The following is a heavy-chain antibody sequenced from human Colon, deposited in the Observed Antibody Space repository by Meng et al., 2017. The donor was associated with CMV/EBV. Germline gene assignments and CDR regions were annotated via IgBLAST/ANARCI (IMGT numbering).Heavy chain of an antibody. D-gene: IGHD3-9*01. V-gene: IGHV3-48*03. J-gene: IGHJ4*02. CDR3: ARDCYDLLTGHDY. CDR1: GFTFSSYA. CDR2: ISRSGSDI. Sequence: GESLKISCAASGFTFSSYAMHWVRQAPGKGLEWVAFISRSGSDIYYADSVKGRFTMSRDNAKNSLWLQMSSLRAEDTAVYYCARDCYDLLTGHDYWGQGTLVTVSS.